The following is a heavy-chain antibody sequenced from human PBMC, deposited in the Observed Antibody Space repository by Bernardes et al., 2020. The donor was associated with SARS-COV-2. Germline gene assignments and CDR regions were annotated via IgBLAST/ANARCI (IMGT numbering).Heavy chain of an antibody. CDR2: ISAYNGNT. CDR3: ARDRGYDYVWGSYRDPFTDY. J-gene: IGHJ4*02. V-gene: IGHV1-18*01. D-gene: IGHD3-16*02. CDR1: GYTFTSYG. Sequence: ASVKVSCKASGYTFTSYGISWVRQAPGQGLEWMGWISAYNGNTNYAQKLQGRVTMTTDTSTSTAYMELRSLRSDDTAVYYCARDRGYDYVWGSYRDPFTDYWGQGTLVTVSS.